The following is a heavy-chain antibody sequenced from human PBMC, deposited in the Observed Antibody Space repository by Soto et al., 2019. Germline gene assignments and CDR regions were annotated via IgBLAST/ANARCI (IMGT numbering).Heavy chain of an antibody. Sequence: SETLSLTCAVYGGSFSGYYWSWIRQPPGKGLEWIGEINHSGSTNYNPSLKSRVTISVDTSKNQFSLKLSSVTAADTAVYYCATYTVPAAHAFDIWGQGTMVTVSS. CDR1: GGSFSGYY. J-gene: IGHJ3*02. CDR3: ATYTVPAAHAFDI. CDR2: INHSGST. D-gene: IGHD2-2*01. V-gene: IGHV4-34*01.